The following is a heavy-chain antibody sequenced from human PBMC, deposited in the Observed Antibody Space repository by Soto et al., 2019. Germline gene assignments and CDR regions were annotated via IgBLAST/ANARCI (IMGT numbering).Heavy chain of an antibody. J-gene: IGHJ3*02. CDR3: ARMDNWMQGGDAFDI. D-gene: IGHD1-1*01. Sequence: GGSLRLSCAASGFTVSSNYMSWVRQAPGKGLEWVSVIYSGGSTYYADSVKGRFTISRDNSKNTLYLQMNSLRAEDTAVYYCARMDNWMQGGDAFDIWGQGTMVTVSS. CDR2: IYSGGST. V-gene: IGHV3-53*01. CDR1: GFTVSSNY.